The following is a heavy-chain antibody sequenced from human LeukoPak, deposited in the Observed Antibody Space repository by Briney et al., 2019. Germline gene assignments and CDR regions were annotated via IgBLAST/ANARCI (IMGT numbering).Heavy chain of an antibody. V-gene: IGHV3-7*01. J-gene: IGHJ4*02. CDR3: ARGMRQIVVVPAAIDL. CDR1: GFTFSSYW. Sequence: GGSLRLSCAASGFTFSSYWMSWVRQAPGKGLEWVANIKQDGSEKYYVDSVKGRFTISRDNAKNSLYPQMNSLRAEDTAVYYCARGMRQIVVVPAAIDLWGQGTLVTVSS. CDR2: IKQDGSEK. D-gene: IGHD2-2*01.